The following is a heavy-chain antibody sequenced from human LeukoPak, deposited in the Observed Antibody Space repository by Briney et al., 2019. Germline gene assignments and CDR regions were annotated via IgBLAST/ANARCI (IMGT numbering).Heavy chain of an antibody. V-gene: IGHV3-11*04. D-gene: IGHD4-17*01. CDR3: ARDPMTTVPFFDY. CDR1: GFTFSDYY. J-gene: IGHJ4*02. Sequence: GGSLRLSCAASGFTFSDYYMSWIRQAPGKGLEWVSYISSSSSTIYYADSVKGRFTISRDNAKNSLYLQMNSLRAEDTAVYYCARDPMTTVPFFDYWGQGTLVTVSS. CDR2: ISSSSSTI.